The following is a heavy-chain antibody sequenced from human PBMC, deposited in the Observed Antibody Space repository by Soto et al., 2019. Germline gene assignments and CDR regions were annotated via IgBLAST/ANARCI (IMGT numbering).Heavy chain of an antibody. D-gene: IGHD3-9*01. V-gene: IGHV4-59*01. Sequence: SETLSLTCTVSGGSISSYYWSWIRQPPGKGLEWIGYIYYSGSTNYNPSLKSRVTISVDTSKNQFSLKLSSVTAADTAVYYCARGILTGYSATNSSDPWGQGPLVTLSS. CDR1: GGSISSYY. CDR3: ARGILTGYSATNSSDP. J-gene: IGHJ5*02. CDR2: IYYSGST.